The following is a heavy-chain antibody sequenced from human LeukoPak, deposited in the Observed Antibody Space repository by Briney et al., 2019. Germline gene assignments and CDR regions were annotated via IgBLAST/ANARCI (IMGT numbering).Heavy chain of an antibody. Sequence: SETLSLTCTVSGGSISSSSYYWGWIRQPPGKGLEWIGSIYYSGSTYYNPSLKSRVTISVDTSKNQFSLKLSSVTAADTAVYYCASYIAVAGKGGGYWGQGTLVTVSS. J-gene: IGHJ4*02. V-gene: IGHV4-39*01. CDR2: IYYSGST. CDR1: GGSISSSSYY. CDR3: ASYIAVAGKGGGY. D-gene: IGHD6-19*01.